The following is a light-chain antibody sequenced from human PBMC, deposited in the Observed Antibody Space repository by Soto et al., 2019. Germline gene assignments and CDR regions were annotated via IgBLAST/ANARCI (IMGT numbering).Light chain of an antibody. CDR1: QSVSSNY. CDR3: QQYGSSPRT. Sequence: EIVLTQSPCTLSLSPGERATFSFGASQSVSSNYLAWYQQKPGQAPRLLIYGAFKRATGIPDRFSGSGSGTDFTLTISRMEPEDFAVYCCQQYGSSPRTFGQGTKVDIK. V-gene: IGKV3-20*01. J-gene: IGKJ1*01. CDR2: GAF.